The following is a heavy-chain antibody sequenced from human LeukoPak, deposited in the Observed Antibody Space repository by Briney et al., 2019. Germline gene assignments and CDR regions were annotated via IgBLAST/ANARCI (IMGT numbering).Heavy chain of an antibody. CDR2: ISSSGSTI. D-gene: IGHD2-21*02. CDR1: GFTFSSYE. J-gene: IGHJ4*02. Sequence: PGGSLRLSCAASGFTFSSYEMNWVRQAPGKGLEWVSYISSSGSTIYYADSVKGRFTISRDNAKNSLYLQMNSLRAEDTAVYYCESMFSGGDPIRMDYWGQGTLVTVSS. CDR3: ESMFSGGDPIRMDY. V-gene: IGHV3-48*03.